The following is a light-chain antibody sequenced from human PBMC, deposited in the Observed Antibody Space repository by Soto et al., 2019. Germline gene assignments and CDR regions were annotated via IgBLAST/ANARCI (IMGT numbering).Light chain of an antibody. Sequence: VLTQSPATLSLSPGEKATLSCRASQTIGAYLAWYQHKPGQAPRLLIFDASHRASGVPPRFSGSGSGTDFTLPISSLEPEDLAIYYCQQRSYWPQYTFGQGTKLEI. V-gene: IGKV3-11*01. J-gene: IGKJ2*01. CDR2: DAS. CDR1: QTIGAY. CDR3: QQRSYWPQYT.